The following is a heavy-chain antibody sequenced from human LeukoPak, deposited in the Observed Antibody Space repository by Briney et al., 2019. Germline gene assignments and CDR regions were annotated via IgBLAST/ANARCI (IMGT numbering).Heavy chain of an antibody. CDR1: RGSIGGASY. CDR2: IYYSGST. V-gene: IGHV4-31*03. J-gene: IGHJ4*02. CDR3: ARQRGYDSSGTGSLDS. D-gene: IGHD3-22*01. Sequence: SETLSLTCSVSRGSIGGASYWTWIRQRPGKDLDWIGYIYYSGSTYYKPSLRSRVSISVDTSKNQFYLRLSSVTAADSGVYFCARQRGYDSSGTGSLDSWGQGILVTVSS.